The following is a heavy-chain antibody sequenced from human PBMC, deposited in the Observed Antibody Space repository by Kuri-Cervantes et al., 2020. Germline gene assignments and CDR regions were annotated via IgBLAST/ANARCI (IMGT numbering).Heavy chain of an antibody. CDR3: AKAMSSSWHRGPCGY. CDR2: ISYDGSEK. J-gene: IGHJ4*02. V-gene: IGHV3-30*18. Sequence: GESLKISCAASGFTFSSYGVHWVRQAPGKGLEWVAAISYDGSEKYYADSVRGRFTISRDNSKNTLYLQMNSLRAEDTAVYYCAKAMSSSWHRGPCGYWGQGTLVTVSS. CDR1: GFTFSSYG. D-gene: IGHD6-13*01.